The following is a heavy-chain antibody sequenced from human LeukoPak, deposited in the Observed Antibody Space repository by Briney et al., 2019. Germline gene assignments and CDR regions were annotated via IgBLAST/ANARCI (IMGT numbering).Heavy chain of an antibody. CDR2: ISSSSSYI. V-gene: IGHV3-21*01. CDR3: ARDGDSSGWYPALDY. D-gene: IGHD6-19*01. J-gene: IGHJ4*02. CDR1: GFIFSSYS. Sequence: GGSLRLSCAASGFIFSSYSMNWVRQAPGKGLEWVSSISSSSSYIYYGDSVKGRFTISRDRAKNSLYLQMNSLRAEDTAVYYCARDGDSSGWYPALDYWGQGTLVTVSS.